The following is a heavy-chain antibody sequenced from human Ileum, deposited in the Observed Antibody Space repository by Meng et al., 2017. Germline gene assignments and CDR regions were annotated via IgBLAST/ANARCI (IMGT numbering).Heavy chain of an antibody. J-gene: IGHJ5*02. CDR2: FYFSGST. CDR3: ARYYYDSSGVTWFDP. Sequence: QVHFERSGPGLVKTSKTLSLTCPVAVDSISSGDHYWTWSRQHPGKGLEWIGYFYFSGSTYYNPSLKSRVSISVDTSKNQFSLRMSSVTAADTAVYYCARYYYDSSGVTWFDPWGQGTLVTVSS. V-gene: IGHV4-31*03. CDR1: VDSISSGDHY. D-gene: IGHD3-22*01.